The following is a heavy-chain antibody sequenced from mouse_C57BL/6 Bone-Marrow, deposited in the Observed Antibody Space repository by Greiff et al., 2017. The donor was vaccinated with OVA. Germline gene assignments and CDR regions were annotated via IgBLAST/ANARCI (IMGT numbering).Heavy chain of an antibody. D-gene: IGHD1-2*01. J-gene: IGHJ2*01. CDR1: GFSFNTYA. V-gene: IGHV10-1*01. CDR3: VRHSRL. CDR2: IRSKSNNYAT. Sequence: EVKLMESGGGLVQPKGSLKLSCAASGFSFNTYAMNWVRQAPGKGLEWVARIRSKSNNYATYYADSVKDRFTISRDDSESMLYLQMNNVKTGDTAMYYCVRHSRLGGQGTTLTVSS.